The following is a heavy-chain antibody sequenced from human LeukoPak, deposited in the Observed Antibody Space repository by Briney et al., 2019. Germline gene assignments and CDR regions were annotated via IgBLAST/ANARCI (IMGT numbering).Heavy chain of an antibody. D-gene: IGHD3-10*01. V-gene: IGHV3-53*01. J-gene: IGHJ4*02. Sequence: GGSLRLSCTVSGFTVSTNSMSWVRQAPGKGLEWVSFIYSDNTHYSDSVKGRFTISRDNSKNTLYLQMNSLRAEDTAVYYCARDTWRFGEINWGQGTLVTVSS. CDR2: IYSDNT. CDR3: ARDTWRFGEIN. CDR1: GFTVSTNS.